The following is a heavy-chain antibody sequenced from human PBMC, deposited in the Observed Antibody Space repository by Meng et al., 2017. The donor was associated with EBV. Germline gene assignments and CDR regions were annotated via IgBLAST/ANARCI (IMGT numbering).Heavy chain of an antibody. V-gene: IGHV1-69*01. J-gene: IGHJ4*02. D-gene: IGHD6-6*01. CDR3: ARDPSSSSPYFDY. CDR1: GGTFSSYA. Sequence: QGPPVPSGAVVKKPGSSVKVSCKASGGTFSSYAISWVRQAPGQGLEWMGGIIPIFGTANYAQKFQGRVTITADESTSTAYMELSSLRSEDTAVYYCARDPSSSSPYFDYWGQGTLVTVSS. CDR2: IIPIFGTA.